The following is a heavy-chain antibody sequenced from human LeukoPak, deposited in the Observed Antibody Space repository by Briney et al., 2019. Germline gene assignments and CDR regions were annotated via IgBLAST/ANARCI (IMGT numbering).Heavy chain of an antibody. D-gene: IGHD2-2*01. CDR3: AKDGCSSTSCYSIDY. J-gene: IGHJ4*02. CDR1: GFTFSSYA. V-gene: IGHV3-23*01. CDR2: ISGSGGST. Sequence: GGSLRLSCAASGFTFSSYAMSWVRQAPGKGLEWVSAISGSGGSTYYADSVKGRFTISRDNSKNTLYLQMNSLRAEDTAVYYCAKDGCSSTSCYSIDYWGQGILVTVSS.